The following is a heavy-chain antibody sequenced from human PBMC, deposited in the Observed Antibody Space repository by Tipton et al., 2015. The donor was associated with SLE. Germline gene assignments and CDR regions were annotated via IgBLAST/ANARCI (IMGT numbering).Heavy chain of an antibody. CDR2: IKQDGSEK. J-gene: IGHJ4*02. CDR3: ARVPAPLWFGELDY. CDR1: GFTFSSYW. D-gene: IGHD3-10*01. V-gene: IGHV3-7*01. Sequence: SLRLSCAASGFTFSSYWMSWVRQAPGKGLEWVANIKQDGSEKYYVDSVKGRFTISRDNAKNSLYLQMNSLRAEDTAVYYCARVPAPLWFGELDYWGQGTLVTVSS.